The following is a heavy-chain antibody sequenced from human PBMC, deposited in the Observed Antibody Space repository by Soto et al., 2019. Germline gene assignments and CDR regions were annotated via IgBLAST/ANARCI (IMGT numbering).Heavy chain of an antibody. D-gene: IGHD4-17*01. J-gene: IGHJ4*02. V-gene: IGHV3-30*18. Sequence: GESLKISCAASGFTFSSYGMHWVRQAPGKGLEWVAVISYDGSNKYYADSVKGRFTISRDNSKNTLYLQMNSLRAEDTAVYYCAKEGITTGSTVTTLSKTHFDYWGQGTLVTVSS. CDR3: AKEGITTGSTVTTLSKTHFDY. CDR2: ISYDGSNK. CDR1: GFTFSSYG.